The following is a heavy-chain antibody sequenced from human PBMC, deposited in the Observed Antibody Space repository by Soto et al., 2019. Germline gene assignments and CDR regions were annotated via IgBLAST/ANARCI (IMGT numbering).Heavy chain of an antibody. V-gene: IGHV3-74*03. CDR1: GFDFSNSW. Sequence: EVQLVESGGGFVQPGGSLRLSCAASGFDFSNSWMHWVRQVPGKGLVWVSHINSDGSSTTYADSVKGRFTISRDNARTTVSLQLDSLSVEDTALYYCARDKSYALAVWGQGTTVTVSS. CDR2: INSDGSST. CDR3: ARDKSYALAV. J-gene: IGHJ6*02. D-gene: IGHD4-17*01.